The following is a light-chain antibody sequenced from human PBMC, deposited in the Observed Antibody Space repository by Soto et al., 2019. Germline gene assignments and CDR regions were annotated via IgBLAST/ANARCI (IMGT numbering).Light chain of an antibody. CDR1: QSVSSSY. Sequence: EIVLTQSPGTLSLSPGERATLSCRASQSVSSSYLAWYQQKPGQAPRLLIYGASSRATGIPDRFSGSGSGTDFTLTISRLEPEYFGLYYCQQYRCSPITFASGTNVDIK. V-gene: IGKV3-20*01. J-gene: IGKJ3*01. CDR3: QQYRCSPIT. CDR2: GAS.